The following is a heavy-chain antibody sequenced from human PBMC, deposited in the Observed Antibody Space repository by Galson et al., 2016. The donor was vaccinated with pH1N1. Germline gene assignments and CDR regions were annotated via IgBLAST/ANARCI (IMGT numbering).Heavy chain of an antibody. CDR2: IYPGGSDT. J-gene: IGHJ4*02. CDR3: ARSTKGVSTGHFDS. V-gene: IGHV5-51*03. D-gene: IGHD1-1*01. Sequence: QSGAEVKKPRESLRISCKGFGYSFSNYWIAWVRQMPGKGLECMGVIYPGGSDTKYNPSFEGQVVISADKSISSVFLQWNSLEASDTAMYYCARSTKGVSTGHFDSWGQGTLVTVSS. CDR1: GYSFSNYW.